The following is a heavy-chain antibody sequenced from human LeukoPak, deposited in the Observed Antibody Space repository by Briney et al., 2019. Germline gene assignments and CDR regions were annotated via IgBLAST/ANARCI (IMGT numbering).Heavy chain of an antibody. J-gene: IGHJ4*03. Sequence: PSETLSLTCTVSGGSISSYYWSWSRQPPGKGLEWIGYIYYSGRTNYNPSLKSRVTISVDTSKNQFSLNLSSVTAAETAVYYCASGPRYGSGSYWDYWGQGTTVTVSS. CDR3: ASGPRYGSGSYWDY. CDR2: IYYSGRT. V-gene: IGHV4-59*01. CDR1: GGSISSYY. D-gene: IGHD3-10*01.